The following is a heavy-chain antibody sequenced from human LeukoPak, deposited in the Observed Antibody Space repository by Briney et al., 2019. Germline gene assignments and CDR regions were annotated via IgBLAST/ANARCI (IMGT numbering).Heavy chain of an antibody. V-gene: IGHV4-59*12. CDR2: IYYSGST. Sequence: SETLSLTCTVSGGSISSYYWSWIRQPPGKGLEWIGYIYYSGSTNYNPSLKSRVTMSVDTSKNQFSLKLSSVTAADTAVYYCARSAPITIFGEGGFDYWGQGTLVTVSS. J-gene: IGHJ4*02. D-gene: IGHD3-3*01. CDR1: GGSISSYY. CDR3: ARSAPITIFGEGGFDY.